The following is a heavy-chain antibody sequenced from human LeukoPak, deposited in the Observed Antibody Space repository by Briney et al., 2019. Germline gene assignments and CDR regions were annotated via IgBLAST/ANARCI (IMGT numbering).Heavy chain of an antibody. CDR3: ARDRGIAAAGRSNYFDY. Sequence: PGGSLRLSCAASGFTFSSYSMNWARQAPGKGLEWVSSISSSSSYIYYADSVKGRFTISRDNAKNSLYLQMNSLRAEDTAVYYCARDRGIAAAGRSNYFDYWGQGTLVTVSS. V-gene: IGHV3-21*01. CDR1: GFTFSSYS. CDR2: ISSSSSYI. J-gene: IGHJ4*02. D-gene: IGHD6-13*01.